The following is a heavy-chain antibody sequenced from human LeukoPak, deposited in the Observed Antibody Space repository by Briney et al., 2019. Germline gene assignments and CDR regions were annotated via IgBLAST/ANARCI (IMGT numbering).Heavy chain of an antibody. CDR2: ISAYNGNT. Sequence: VKVSCKASGYTFTSYGISWVRQAPGQGLEWMGWISAYNGNTNYAQKLQGRVTMTTDTSTSTAYMELRSLRSDDTAVYYCGRESDDEVGATFFDYWGQGTLVTVSS. CDR1: GYTFTSYG. D-gene: IGHD1-26*01. J-gene: IGHJ4*02. CDR3: GRESDDEVGATFFDY. V-gene: IGHV1-18*01.